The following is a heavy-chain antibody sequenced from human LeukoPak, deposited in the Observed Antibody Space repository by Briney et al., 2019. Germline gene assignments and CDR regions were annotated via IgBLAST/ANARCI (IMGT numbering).Heavy chain of an antibody. V-gene: IGHV3-23*01. CDR1: GFSLRSFA. CDR2: SSGDGGNT. Sequence: QAGGSLRLSCAASGFSLRSFAMSWVRQAPGKGLEWVSASSGDGGNTDYANSVKGRFTTSRDNSKNTIYLQMNSLRADDTAVYYCAKQGRNDFVDSWGQGTLVTVSS. CDR3: AKQGRNDFVDS. D-gene: IGHD3-3*01. J-gene: IGHJ4*02.